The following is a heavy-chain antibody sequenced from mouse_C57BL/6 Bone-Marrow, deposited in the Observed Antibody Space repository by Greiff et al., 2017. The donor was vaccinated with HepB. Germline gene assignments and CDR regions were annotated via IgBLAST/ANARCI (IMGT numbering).Heavy chain of an antibody. J-gene: IGHJ3*01. D-gene: IGHD2-5*01. CDR3: AIEAYYSNYVGFAY. CDR2: IHPSDSDT. CDR1: GYTFTSYW. Sequence: QVQLQQPGAELVKPGASVKVSCKASGYTFTSYWMHWVKQRPGQGLEWIGRIHPSDSDTNYNQKFKGKATLTVDKSSSTAYMQLSSLTSEDSAVYYCAIEAYYSNYVGFAYWGQGTLVTVSA. V-gene: IGHV1-74*01.